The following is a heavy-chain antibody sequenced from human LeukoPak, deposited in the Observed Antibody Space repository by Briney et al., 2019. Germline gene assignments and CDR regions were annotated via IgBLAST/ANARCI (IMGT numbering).Heavy chain of an antibody. CDR2: IYYSGST. J-gene: IGHJ2*01. CDR1: GGSISSSGYY. V-gene: IGHV4-39*07. D-gene: IGHD3-16*01. CDR3: ARGSAFQWYFDL. Sequence: PSETLSLTCTLSGGSISSSGYYWGWIRQPPGKGLEWIGSIYYSGSTYYSPSLKSRVTISVDTSKNQFSLKLSSVTAADTAVYYCARGSAFQWYFDLWGRGTLVTVSS.